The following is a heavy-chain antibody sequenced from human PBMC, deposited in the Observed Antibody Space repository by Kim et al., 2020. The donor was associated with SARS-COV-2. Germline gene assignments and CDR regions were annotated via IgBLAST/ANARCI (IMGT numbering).Heavy chain of an antibody. Sequence: GGSLRLSCAASGFTFSTYAMSWVRQAPGKGPEWVSAISFSGDSTFYADSVKGRFTISRDNSKNTLCLQMDSLRAEDTAVYYCAKGGVRGIIITSFDYWGQGTLVTVSS. CDR3: AKGGVRGIIITSFDY. CDR1: GFTFSTYA. D-gene: IGHD3-10*01. J-gene: IGHJ4*02. V-gene: IGHV3-23*01. CDR2: ISFSGDST.